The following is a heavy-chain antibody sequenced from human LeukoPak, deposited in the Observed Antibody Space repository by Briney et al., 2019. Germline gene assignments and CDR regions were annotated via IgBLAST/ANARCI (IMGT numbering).Heavy chain of an antibody. J-gene: IGHJ2*01. CDR3: ARDLTAVAGNWYFDL. D-gene: IGHD6-19*01. CDR2: ISAYEGNT. CDR1: GYTFTSYG. Sequence: ASVKVSCKASGYTFTSYGISWVRQAPGQGLEWMGWISAYEGNTNYAQKFQGRVTMTTDTSTGTAYMELRSLRSDDTAVYYCARDLTAVAGNWYFDLWGRGTLVTVSS. V-gene: IGHV1-18*04.